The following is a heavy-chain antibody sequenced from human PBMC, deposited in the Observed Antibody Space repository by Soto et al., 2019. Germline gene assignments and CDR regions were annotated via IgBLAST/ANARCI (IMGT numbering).Heavy chain of an antibody. CDR3: ARGGAARPLYYYYYGMDV. D-gene: IGHD6-6*01. J-gene: IGHJ6*02. V-gene: IGHV1-2*04. CDR1: GYTFTGYY. Sequence: ASVKVSCKASGYTFTGYYMHWVRQAPGQGLEWMGWINPNSGGTNYAQKFQGWVTMTRDTSISTAYMELSRLRSDDTAVYYCARGGAARPLYYYYYGMDVWGQGTTVTVSS. CDR2: INPNSGGT.